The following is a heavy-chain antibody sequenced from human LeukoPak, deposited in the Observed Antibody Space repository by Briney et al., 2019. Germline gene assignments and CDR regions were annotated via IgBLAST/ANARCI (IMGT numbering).Heavy chain of an antibody. CDR3: ASLRTGDFDY. D-gene: IGHD3-10*01. CDR1: GGSISSSNYY. J-gene: IGHJ4*02. CDR2: IYYSGST. Sequence: SETPSLTCTVSGGSISSSNYYWGWIRQPPGKGLEWIGNIYYSGSTYYNPSFKSRLTISVDTPKNQFSLKLSSVTAADTAVYYCASLRTGDFDYWGQGALVTVSS. V-gene: IGHV4-39*01.